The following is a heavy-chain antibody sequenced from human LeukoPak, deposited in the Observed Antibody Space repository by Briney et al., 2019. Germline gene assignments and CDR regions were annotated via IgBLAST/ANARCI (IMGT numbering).Heavy chain of an antibody. V-gene: IGHV3-30*02. CDR2: IRYDGSNK. Sequence: GGSLRLSCAVSGFTFSSYGMHWVRQAPGKGLEWVAFIRYDGSNKYYADSVKGRFTISRDNSKNTLYLQMNSLRAEDTAVYYCVRHLGSGSSPFDYWGQGTLVTVSS. D-gene: IGHD3-10*01. CDR3: VRHLGSGSSPFDY. J-gene: IGHJ4*02. CDR1: GFTFSSYG.